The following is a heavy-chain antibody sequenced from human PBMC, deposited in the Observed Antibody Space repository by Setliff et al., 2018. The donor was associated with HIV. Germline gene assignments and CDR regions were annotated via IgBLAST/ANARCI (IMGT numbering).Heavy chain of an antibody. J-gene: IGHJ6*02. CDR1: GFTFSDYG. CDR2: ISYDGGNE. D-gene: IGHD6-19*01. Sequence: SLRLSCAASGFTFSDYGMHWVRQAPGKGLEWVALISYDGGNEYHADSVKGRFTISRDNSKDTLFLQMNSLRPEDTAIYYYARDPYSSGWNEYLSYYSYYNMDVWGQGTTVTVSS. V-gene: IGHV3-30*03. CDR3: ARDPYSSGWNEYLSYYSYYNMDV.